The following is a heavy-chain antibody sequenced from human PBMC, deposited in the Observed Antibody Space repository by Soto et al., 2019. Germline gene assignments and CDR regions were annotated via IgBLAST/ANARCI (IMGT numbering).Heavy chain of an antibody. CDR3: SLEAAGTLFEY. V-gene: IGHV3-21*01. J-gene: IGHJ4*02. D-gene: IGHD6-13*01. CDR1: GFTFSSYT. Sequence: GGSLSLSCAASGFTFSSYTMNWVRQPPGKGLEWVSSITSSSSYIYYADSLKGRFTISRDNAKNSLHLQMNSLRDEDTAVYYCSLEAAGTLFEYWGQGTLLTVSA. CDR2: ITSSSSYI.